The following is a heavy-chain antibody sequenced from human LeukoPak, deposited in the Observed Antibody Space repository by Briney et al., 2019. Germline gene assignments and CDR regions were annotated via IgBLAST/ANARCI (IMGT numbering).Heavy chain of an antibody. CDR2: IRYDGSNK. CDR3: AKRDSIAAADLYFDY. D-gene: IGHD6-13*01. Sequence: PGGSLRLSCAASGFTFSSYGMHWVRQAPGKGLEWVAFIRYDGSNKYYADSVKGRFTISRDNSKNTLYLQMNSLRAEDTAVYYCAKRDSIAAADLYFDYWGQGTLVTVSS. J-gene: IGHJ4*02. V-gene: IGHV3-30*02. CDR1: GFTFSSYG.